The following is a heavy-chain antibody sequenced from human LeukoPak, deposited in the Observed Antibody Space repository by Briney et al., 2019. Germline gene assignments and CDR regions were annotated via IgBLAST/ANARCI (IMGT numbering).Heavy chain of an antibody. J-gene: IGHJ5*02. CDR2: INHSGST. CDR3: ARVMITFGVPPRAAWFDP. D-gene: IGHD3-16*01. V-gene: IGHV4-39*07. Sequence: SETLSLTCTVSGGSISSGGYYWSWIRQPPGKGLEWIGEINHSGSTNYNPSLKSRVTISVDTSKNQFSLKLSSVTAADTAVYYCARVMITFGVPPRAAWFDPWGQGTLVTVSS. CDR1: GGSISSGGYY.